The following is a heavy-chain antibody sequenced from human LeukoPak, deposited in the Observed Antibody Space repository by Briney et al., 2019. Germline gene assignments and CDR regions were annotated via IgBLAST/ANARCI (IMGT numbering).Heavy chain of an antibody. Sequence: GGSLRLSCAASGFTFSDHYMDWVRQAPGKGLEWVGRTRNKANSCTTEYAASVKGRLTISRDDSKNSLYLQMNSLKTEDTAVYYCAGGYDSSGYYLDDYYYYGMDVWGQGTTVTVSS. V-gene: IGHV3-72*01. CDR2: TRNKANSCTT. D-gene: IGHD3-22*01. CDR3: AGGYDSSGYYLDDYYYYGMDV. CDR1: GFTFSDHY. J-gene: IGHJ6*02.